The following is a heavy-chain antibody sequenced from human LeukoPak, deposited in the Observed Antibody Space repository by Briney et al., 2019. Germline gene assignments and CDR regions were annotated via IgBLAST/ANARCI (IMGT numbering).Heavy chain of an antibody. D-gene: IGHD4-11*01. CDR3: ARAASNYQFGY. CDR1: GGSFSGYY. V-gene: IGHV4-34*01. Sequence: PSETLSLTCAVYGGSFSGYYWSWIRQPPGKGLEWIGEINHSGSTNYNPSLKSRVTISVDTSKNQFSLRLSSVTAADTAVYYCARAASNYQFGYWGQGTLVTVSS. CDR2: INHSGST. J-gene: IGHJ4*02.